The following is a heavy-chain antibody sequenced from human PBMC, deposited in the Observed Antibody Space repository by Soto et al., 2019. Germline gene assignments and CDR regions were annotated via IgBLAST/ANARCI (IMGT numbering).Heavy chain of an antibody. D-gene: IGHD3-22*01. J-gene: IGHJ5*02. Sequence: GGSLRLSCAASGFTFSSYWMSWVRQAPGKGLEWVANMNQDGSEKYYVDSMKGRFTITKDTSKNQVVLTMTNMDPVDTATYYCAHSLIGYYYDSSGSNWFDPWGQGTLVTVSS. CDR2: MNQDGSEK. CDR1: GFTFSSYW. CDR3: AHSLIGYYYDSSGSNWFDP. V-gene: IGHV3-7*03.